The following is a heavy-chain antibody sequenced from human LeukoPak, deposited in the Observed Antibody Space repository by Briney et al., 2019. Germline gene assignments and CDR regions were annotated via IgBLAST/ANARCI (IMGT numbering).Heavy chain of an antibody. CDR1: GYTFTSYD. D-gene: IGHD5-24*01. J-gene: IGHJ4*02. CDR2: MNPNSGNT. Sequence: ASVKVSCKASGYTFTSYDINWVRQATGQGLEWMGWMNPNSGNTGYAQKFQGRVTMTRNTSISTAYMELSSLRSGDTAVYYCARAPLIEMATLYYFDYWGQGTLVTVSS. V-gene: IGHV1-8*01. CDR3: ARAPLIEMATLYYFDY.